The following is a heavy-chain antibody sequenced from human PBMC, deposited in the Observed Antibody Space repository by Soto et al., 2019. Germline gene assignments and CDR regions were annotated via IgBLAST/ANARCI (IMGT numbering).Heavy chain of an antibody. D-gene: IGHD3-22*01. CDR3: ARQSYDSSDYFDY. CDR1: GYSISSTSYY. V-gene: IGHV4-39*01. J-gene: IGHJ4*02. CDR2: IYYSGST. Sequence: SETLSLTCTFSGYSISSTSYYWGWIRQPPGKGLEWIGSIYYSGSTDYNPSLKSRVTISVDTSRIHFSLKLISVTAADTAIYYCARQSYDSSDYFDYWGQGTLVTVSS.